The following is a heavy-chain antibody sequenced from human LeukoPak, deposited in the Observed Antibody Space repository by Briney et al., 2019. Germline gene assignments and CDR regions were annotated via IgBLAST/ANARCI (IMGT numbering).Heavy chain of an antibody. D-gene: IGHD4-17*01. CDR3: ATDLPGYGDYEVLDP. CDR2: FDPEDGET. J-gene: IGHJ5*02. CDR1: GYTLTELS. Sequence: ASVKVSCEVSGYTLTELSMHWVRQAPGKGLEWMGGFDPEDGETIYAQKFQGRVTMTEDTSTDTAYMELSSLRSEDTAVYYCATDLPGYGDYEVLDPWGQGTLVTVSS. V-gene: IGHV1-24*01.